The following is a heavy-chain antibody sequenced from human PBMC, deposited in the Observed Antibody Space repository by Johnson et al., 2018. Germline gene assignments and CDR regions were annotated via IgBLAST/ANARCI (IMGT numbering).Heavy chain of an antibody. CDR3: ARDRSSCSVGSCSAEYFRN. Sequence: QVQLVESGGGVVQPGRSLRLSCAASGFTFSSYAMHWVRQAPGKGLEWVAVISYDGSNKYYADSVKGRFTISRDNSKNTLYLQMNSLRAEDTAVSYCARDRSSCSVGSCSAEYFRNWGQGTLVTVSS. CDR2: ISYDGSNK. V-gene: IGHV3-30-3*01. J-gene: IGHJ1*01. CDR1: GFTFSSYA. D-gene: IGHD2-15*01.